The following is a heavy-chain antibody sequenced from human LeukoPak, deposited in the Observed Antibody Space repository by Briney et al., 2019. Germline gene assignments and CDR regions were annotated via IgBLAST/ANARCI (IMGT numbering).Heavy chain of an antibody. J-gene: IGHJ1*01. CDR3: ARAPSEIGGYYPEYFRH. CDR1: GITLSSYW. D-gene: IGHD3-22*01. Sequence: GGSLRLSCAASGITLSSYWMHWVRQAPGKGRVWVSRIKSDGRTNYADSVKGRFTISRDNAKNTVSLQMNSLKAEDTGVYYCARAPSEIGGYYPEYFRHWGQGTLVIVSS. V-gene: IGHV3-74*01. CDR2: IKSDGRT.